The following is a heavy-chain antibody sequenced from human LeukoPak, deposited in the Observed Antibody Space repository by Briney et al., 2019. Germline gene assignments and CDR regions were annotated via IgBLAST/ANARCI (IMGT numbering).Heavy chain of an antibody. CDR2: IYYSGST. CDR3: ARAVIVGATTTFDY. Sequence: SEILSLTCTVSGGSISSYYWSWIRQPPGKGLEWIGYIYYSGSTNYNPSLKSRVTISVDASKNQFSLKLSSVTAADTAVYYCARAVIVGATTTFDYWGQGTLVTVSS. D-gene: IGHD1-26*01. V-gene: IGHV4-59*01. CDR1: GGSISSYY. J-gene: IGHJ4*02.